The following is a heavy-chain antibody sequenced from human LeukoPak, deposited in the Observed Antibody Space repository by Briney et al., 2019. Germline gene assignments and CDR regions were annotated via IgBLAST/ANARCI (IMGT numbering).Heavy chain of an antibody. CDR2: IYPGDSET. CDR3: ARGEAPTSEFDY. J-gene: IGHJ4*02. D-gene: IGHD3-10*01. V-gene: IGHV5-51*01. CDR1: GYSFTSYW. Sequence: GESPKISCKGSGYSFTSYWIGWVLQLPGKGVEWRGIIYPGDSETRYSPSFQGQVTISADKSISSAYLQWSSLKASDTAMYYCARGEAPTSEFDYWGQGTLVTVSS.